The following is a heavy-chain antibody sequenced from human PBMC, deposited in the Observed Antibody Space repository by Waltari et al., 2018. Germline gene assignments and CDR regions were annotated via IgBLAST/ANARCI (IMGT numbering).Heavy chain of an antibody. J-gene: IGHJ4*02. CDR3: ARDPNRKFDY. D-gene: IGHD7-27*01. CDR1: GLTFSNYW. CDR2: MNSDGSTT. V-gene: IGHV3-74*01. Sequence: EVQLVESGGGLVQPGGSLRRSCEASGLTFSNYWMAGVRQAPGKGLVWVSRMNSDGSTTNYADSVRGRFTISRDNAKNTLHLQMNSLRAEDTAVYYCARDPNRKFDYWGQGTLVTVSS.